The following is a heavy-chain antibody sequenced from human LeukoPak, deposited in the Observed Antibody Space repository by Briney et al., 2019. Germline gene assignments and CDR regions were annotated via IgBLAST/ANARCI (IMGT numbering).Heavy chain of an antibody. J-gene: IGHJ5*02. CDR2: IIPIFGTA. CDR1: GGTFSSYA. V-gene: IGHV1-69*13. D-gene: IGHD4-11*01. Sequence: SVKVSCKASGGTFSSYAISWVRQAPGQGLEWMGGIIPIFGTANYAQKFQGRVTITADESTSTAYMELSSLRSEDTAVYYCARDDYSNYAWFDPWGQGTLVTVSS. CDR3: ARDDYSNYAWFDP.